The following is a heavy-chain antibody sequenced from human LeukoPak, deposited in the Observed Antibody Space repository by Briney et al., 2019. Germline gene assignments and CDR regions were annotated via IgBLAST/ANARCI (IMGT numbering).Heavy chain of an antibody. CDR2: ISYDGSNK. V-gene: IGHV3-30*04. CDR3: AKDVGTKYYYYALDV. CDR1: GFTFSSYA. Sequence: QAGGSLRLSCAASGFTFSSYAMHWVRQAPGKGLEWVAVISYDGSNKYYADSVKGRFTISRDNSKNTLYLQMNSLRAEDMAVYYCAKDVGTKYYYYALDVWGQGTTVTVSS. J-gene: IGHJ6*02. D-gene: IGHD2-8*01.